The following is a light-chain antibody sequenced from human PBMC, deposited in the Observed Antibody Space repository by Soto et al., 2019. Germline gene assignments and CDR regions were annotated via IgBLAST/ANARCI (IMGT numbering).Light chain of an antibody. Sequence: EIVLTQSPGTLSLSPGERATLSCRASQSVSSSYLAWYQQKPGQAPRLLIYGASSRATGIPDRFSGSGSGTDFTLTISRLEPEDFAVYYCQQYGSSPFTFCPGTQVDIK. CDR1: QSVSSSY. J-gene: IGKJ3*01. V-gene: IGKV3-20*01. CDR2: GAS. CDR3: QQYGSSPFT.